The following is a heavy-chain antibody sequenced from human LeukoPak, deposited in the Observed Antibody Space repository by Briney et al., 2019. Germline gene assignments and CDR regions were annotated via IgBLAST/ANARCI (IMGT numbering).Heavy chain of an antibody. Sequence: GGSLRLSCAASGFTFGSYTMSWVRQAPGKGLEWVSAISGSGGSTYYADSVKGRFTIPRDNSKDSLYLQMNSLRAEDTAVYYCAKDLVAGTTAWGQGTLVTVSS. J-gene: IGHJ5*02. D-gene: IGHD1-1*01. CDR2: ISGSGGST. CDR1: GFTFGSYT. CDR3: AKDLVAGTTA. V-gene: IGHV3-23*01.